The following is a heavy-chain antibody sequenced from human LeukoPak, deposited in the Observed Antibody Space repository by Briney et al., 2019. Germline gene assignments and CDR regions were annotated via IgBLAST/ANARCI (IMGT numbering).Heavy chain of an antibody. J-gene: IGHJ5*02. V-gene: IGHV4-59*01. CDR3: ARDRVDRFGSRFDP. CDR1: GGTIRSDY. CDR2: ISYNGIA. D-gene: IGHD5-12*01. Sequence: SETLCLTCSASGGTIRSDYWTWIRQPPGKGLEWIGYISYNGIAKYNPYLKNRLTMSVDTSKSQFSLKLRSLTAADTAVYYCARDRVDRFGSRFDPWGPGTLVTVSS.